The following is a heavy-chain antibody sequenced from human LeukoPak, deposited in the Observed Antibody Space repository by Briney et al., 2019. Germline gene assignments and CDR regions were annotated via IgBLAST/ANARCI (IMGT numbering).Heavy chain of an antibody. CDR3: ARARYYDFWSGYSNFDY. CDR2: IWYDGSNK. D-gene: IGHD3-3*01. Sequence: GGSLRLSCAASGFTFSSYGMHWVRQAPGKELEWVAVIWYDGSNKYYADSVKGRFTISRDNSKNTLYLQMNSLRAEDTAVYYCARARYYDFWSGYSNFDYWGQGTLVTVSS. J-gene: IGHJ4*02. V-gene: IGHV3-33*01. CDR1: GFTFSSYG.